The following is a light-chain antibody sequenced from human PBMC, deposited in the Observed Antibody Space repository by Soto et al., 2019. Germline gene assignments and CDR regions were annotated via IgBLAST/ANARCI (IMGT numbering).Light chain of an antibody. CDR1: SSDVGSYNL. J-gene: IGLJ1*01. CDR3: CSYAGSSTSLYV. CDR2: EGS. V-gene: IGLV2-23*01. Sequence: ALTQRASVSGSPGQSITISCTGTSSDVGSYNLVSWYQQPPGKAPKLMIYEGSKRPSGISNRFSGSKSGNTASLTISGLQAEDEADYYCCSYAGSSTSLYVFGTGTKVTVL.